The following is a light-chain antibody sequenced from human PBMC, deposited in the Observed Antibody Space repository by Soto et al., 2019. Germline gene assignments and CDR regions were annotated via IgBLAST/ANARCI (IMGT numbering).Light chain of an antibody. CDR3: QQHFNWPPRT. V-gene: IGKV3-15*01. CDR1: QRVNTK. CDR2: GAS. J-gene: IGKJ4*01. Sequence: EKPQSQYQHNLAVPSGLRVTLFFTGSQRVNTKLAWYQQKPGQAPRLLIYGASTRTTGIPARFSGSGSATDFTLTISSLQSEDVAVSYCQQHFNWPPRTFGGGTKVDI.